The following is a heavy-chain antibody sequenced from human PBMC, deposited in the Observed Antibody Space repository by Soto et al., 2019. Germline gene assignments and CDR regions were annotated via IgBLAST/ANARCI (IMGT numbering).Heavy chain of an antibody. V-gene: IGHV3-30-3*01. CDR1: GFIFNNYA. CDR2: ISYDGSSK. Sequence: VQLVESGGGVVQPGRSLTLSCAASGFIFNNYAMHWVRQAPGKGLEWVTVISYDGSSKYYADSVKGRFTISRDNSRNXXYLQINSLRAEDTAVYYCASTYYDILTAYRSAFDIWGQGTMVTVSS. D-gene: IGHD3-9*01. J-gene: IGHJ3*02. CDR3: ASTYYDILTAYRSAFDI.